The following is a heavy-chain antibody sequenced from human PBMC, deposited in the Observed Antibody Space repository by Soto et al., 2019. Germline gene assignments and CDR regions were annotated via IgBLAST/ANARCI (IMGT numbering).Heavy chain of an antibody. CDR2: ISTNGVGT. CDR3: ARRARPDFYYMDV. CDR1: GFTLSGYV. J-gene: IGHJ6*03. V-gene: IGHV3-64*01. Sequence: EVQLVESGGGLAQPGGSLRLSCAASGFTLSGYVMDWVRQAPGKGLEYVSGISTNGVGTYYANSVQGRFTISRDNSKNTVYLQMGSLRPEDMAVYYCARRARPDFYYMDVWGKGTTVTVSS. D-gene: IGHD6-6*01.